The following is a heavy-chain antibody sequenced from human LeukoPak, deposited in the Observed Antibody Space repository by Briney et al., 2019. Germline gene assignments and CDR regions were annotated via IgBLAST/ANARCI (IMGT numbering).Heavy chain of an antibody. Sequence: GGSLRLSCAASGFTFSSYAMSWVRQAPGKGLEWVSVISSSGGNTYYTDSVEGRFTVSRDISKNTLYLQMNSLRAEDTALYYCAKARRDGYNLFDYWGQGTLVTVSS. D-gene: IGHD5-24*01. CDR3: AKARRDGYNLFDY. V-gene: IGHV3-23*01. CDR2: ISSSGGNT. J-gene: IGHJ4*02. CDR1: GFTFSSYA.